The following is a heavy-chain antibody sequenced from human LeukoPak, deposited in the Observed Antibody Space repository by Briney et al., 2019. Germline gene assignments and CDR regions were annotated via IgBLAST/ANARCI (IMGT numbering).Heavy chain of an antibody. CDR1: GGSISSGGYS. J-gene: IGHJ4*02. CDR3: ARGPDYDFWSGYYRGYFDY. Sequence: SQTLSLTCAVSGGSISSGGYSWSWIRQPPGKGLEWIGYIYHSGSTYYNPSLKGRVTISVDRSKNQFSLKLSSVTAADTAVYYCARGPDYDFWSGYYRGYFDYWGQGTLVTVSS. CDR2: IYHSGST. V-gene: IGHV4-30-2*01. D-gene: IGHD3-3*01.